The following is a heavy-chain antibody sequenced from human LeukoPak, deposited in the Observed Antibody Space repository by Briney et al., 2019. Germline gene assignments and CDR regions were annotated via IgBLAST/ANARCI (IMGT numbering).Heavy chain of an antibody. V-gene: IGHV3-74*01. CDR3: ARDTYYYDSSGYFVEDSFDY. Sequence: GGSLRLSCAASGFTFSSYWMHGVRQAPGKGLVWVSRINSDGSSTSYADSVKGRFTISRDNAKNTLYLQMNSLRAEDTAVYYCARDTYYYDSSGYFVEDSFDYWGQGTLVTVSS. J-gene: IGHJ4*02. D-gene: IGHD3-22*01. CDR1: GFTFSSYW. CDR2: INSDGSST.